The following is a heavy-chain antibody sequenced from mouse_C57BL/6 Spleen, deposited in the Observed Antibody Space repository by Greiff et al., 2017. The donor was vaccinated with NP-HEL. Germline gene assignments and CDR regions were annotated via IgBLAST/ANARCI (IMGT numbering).Heavy chain of an antibody. CDR1: GYAFTNYL. V-gene: IGHV1-54*01. CDR3: ARPPSTTVDAMDY. J-gene: IGHJ4*01. CDR2: INPGSGGT. Sequence: VKLQQSGAELVRPGTSVKVSCKASGYAFTNYLIEWVKQRPGQGLEWIGVINPGSGGTNYNEKFKGKATLTADKSSSTAYMQLSSLTSEDSAVYFCARPPSTTVDAMDYWGQGTSVTVSS. D-gene: IGHD1-1*01.